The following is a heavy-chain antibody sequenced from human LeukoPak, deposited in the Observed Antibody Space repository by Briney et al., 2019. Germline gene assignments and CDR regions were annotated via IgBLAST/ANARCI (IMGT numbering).Heavy chain of an antibody. Sequence: GGSLRLSCAASGFTFSSYAMSWVRQAPGKGLEWVSAISGSGGSTYYADSVKGRFTISRDNSKNTLYLQMNSLRAEDTAIYYCAKGNGYSSGWTTFDYWGQGTLVTASS. J-gene: IGHJ4*02. CDR1: GFTFSSYA. CDR3: AKGNGYSSGWTTFDY. V-gene: IGHV3-23*01. D-gene: IGHD6-19*01. CDR2: ISGSGGST.